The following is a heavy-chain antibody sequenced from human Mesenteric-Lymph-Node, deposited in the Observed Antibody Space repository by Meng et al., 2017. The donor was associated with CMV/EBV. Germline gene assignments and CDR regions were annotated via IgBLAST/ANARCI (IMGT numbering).Heavy chain of an antibody. CDR2: TYYRAKWYS. J-gene: IGHJ6*02. CDR1: GDSVSTNSAA. CDR3: ARENRFLEWLYRTYYYYGMDV. D-gene: IGHD3-3*01. V-gene: IGHV6-1*01. Sequence: LRLSCAISGDSVSTNSAAWNWIRQSPSRGLEWLGRTYYRAKWYSDYALSVQSRITISPDTSKNQFSLHLNSVTPEDTAVYYCARENRFLEWLYRTYYYYGMDVWGQGTTVTVSS.